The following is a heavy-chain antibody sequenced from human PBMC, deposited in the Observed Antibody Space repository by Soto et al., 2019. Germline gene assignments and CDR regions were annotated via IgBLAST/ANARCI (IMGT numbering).Heavy chain of an antibody. CDR2: ISYGGRDK. CDR1: GFTFSSYA. J-gene: IGHJ4*02. V-gene: IGHV3-30*04. Sequence: PGGSLRLSCAASGFTFSSYAMHWVRQAPGKGLEWVALISYGGRDKYYADSVKGRFTISRDNSKNALYLQMNSLRAEDTAVYYCAKDHRHWGQGTLVTVSS. CDR3: AKDHRH.